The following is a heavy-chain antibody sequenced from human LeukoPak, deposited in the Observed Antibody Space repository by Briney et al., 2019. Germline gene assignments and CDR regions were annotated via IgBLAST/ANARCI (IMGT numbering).Heavy chain of an antibody. D-gene: IGHD2-2*02. CDR1: GYTFTSYY. Sequence: GASVKVSCKASGYTFTSYYMHWVRQAPGQGLEWMGIINPSGGSTSYAQKCQGRVTMTRDMSTSTVYMELSSLRSEDTAVYYCARSPHGVCSSTSCYTRYNWNYPPYYYFDYWGQGTLVTVSS. J-gene: IGHJ4*02. CDR2: INPSGGST. V-gene: IGHV1-46*01. CDR3: ARSPHGVCSSTSCYTRYNWNYPPYYYFDY.